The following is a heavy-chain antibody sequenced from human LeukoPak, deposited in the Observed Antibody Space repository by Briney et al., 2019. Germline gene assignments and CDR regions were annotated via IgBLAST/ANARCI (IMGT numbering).Heavy chain of an antibody. J-gene: IGHJ4*02. Sequence: GGSLRLSCLTSGFTLSTNAMSWVRQAQGKGLEWISGISGSGASTYYADSVKGRFTISRDASRNTLYLQMNSLRAEDTAVYSCARGLGYSYGYGIDYWGQGTLVIASS. D-gene: IGHD5-18*01. CDR1: GFTLSTNA. V-gene: IGHV3-23*01. CDR3: ARGLGYSYGYGIDY. CDR2: ISGSGAST.